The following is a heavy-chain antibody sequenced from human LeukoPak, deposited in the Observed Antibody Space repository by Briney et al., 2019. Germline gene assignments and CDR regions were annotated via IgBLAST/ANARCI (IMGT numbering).Heavy chain of an antibody. CDR2: IYYSGST. CDR1: GGFISSSSYY. D-gene: IGHD3-22*01. CDR3: ARTPSYYDSSGYYWGYNWFDP. Sequence: SETLSLTCTVSGGFISSSSYYWGWIRQPPGKGLEWIGSIYYSGSTNYNPSLKSRVTISVDTSKNQFSLKLSSVTAADTAVYYCARTPSYYDSSGYYWGYNWFDPWGQGTLVTVSS. J-gene: IGHJ5*02. V-gene: IGHV4-39*07.